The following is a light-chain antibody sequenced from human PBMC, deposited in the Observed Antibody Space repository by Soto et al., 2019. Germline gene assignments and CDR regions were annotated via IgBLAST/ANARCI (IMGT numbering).Light chain of an antibody. CDR1: QGISSA. CDR3: QQFNSYPT. V-gene: IGKV1-13*02. J-gene: IGKJ4*01. CDR2: DAS. Sequence: AIQLTQSPSSLSASVGDRVTITCRASQGISSALAWYQQKPGKAPKLLIDDASSLESGVPSRFSGSGSGTDFTLTISSLQPEDFATYYCQQFNSYPTFGGGTKVEIK.